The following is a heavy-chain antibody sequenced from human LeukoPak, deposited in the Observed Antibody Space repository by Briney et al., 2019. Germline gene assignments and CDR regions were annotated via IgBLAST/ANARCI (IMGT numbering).Heavy chain of an antibody. CDR1: GYTFTGYY. V-gene: IGHV1-2*02. CDR2: INPNSGGT. CDR3: ARGGALMFDY. D-gene: IGHD3-10*01. J-gene: IGHJ4*02. Sequence: ASVKVSCKASGYTFTGYYMHWVRQAPGQGLEWMGWINPNSGGTNYAQEFQGRVTMTRDTSISTAYMELSRLRSDDTAVYYCARGGALMFDYWGQGTLVTVSS.